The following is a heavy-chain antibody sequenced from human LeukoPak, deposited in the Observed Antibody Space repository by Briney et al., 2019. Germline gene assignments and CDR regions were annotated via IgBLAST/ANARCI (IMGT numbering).Heavy chain of an antibody. D-gene: IGHD3-3*01. CDR1: GFTFSSYA. CDR3: AKDYDFWSGYSDY. CDR2: ISGSGGST. Sequence: GGSLRLPCAASGFTFSSYAMSWVRQAPGKGLEWVSAISGSGGSTYYADSVKGRFTISRDNSKNTLYLQMNSLRAEDTAVYYRAKDYDFWSGYSDYWGQGTLVTVSS. J-gene: IGHJ4*02. V-gene: IGHV3-23*01.